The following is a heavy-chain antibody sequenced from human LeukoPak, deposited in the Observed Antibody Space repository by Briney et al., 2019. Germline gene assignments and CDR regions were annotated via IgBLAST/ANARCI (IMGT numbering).Heavy chain of an antibody. J-gene: IGHJ4*02. CDR1: GFTFSSYA. Sequence: GGSLRLSCAASGFTFSSYAMSWVRQAPGKGLEWISYIGIDSGNTNYADSVKGRFTISRDNSKNTLYLQMNSLRAEDTAVYYCAKIRSGSWEALGYWGQGTLVTVSS. V-gene: IGHV3-23*01. D-gene: IGHD6-13*01. CDR2: IGIDSGNT. CDR3: AKIRSGSWEALGY.